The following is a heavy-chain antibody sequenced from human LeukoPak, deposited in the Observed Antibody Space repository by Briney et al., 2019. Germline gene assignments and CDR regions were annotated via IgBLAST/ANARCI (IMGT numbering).Heavy chain of an antibody. Sequence: SETLSLTCTVSGGSISSSSYYWGWIRQPPGKGLEWIGSIYYSGSTYYNPSLKSRVTISVDTSKNQFSLKLSSVTAADTAVYYCARHTVVAFDYWGQGTLVTVSS. D-gene: IGHD4-23*01. CDR1: GGSISSSSYY. CDR2: IYYSGST. J-gene: IGHJ4*02. CDR3: ARHTVVAFDY. V-gene: IGHV4-39*07.